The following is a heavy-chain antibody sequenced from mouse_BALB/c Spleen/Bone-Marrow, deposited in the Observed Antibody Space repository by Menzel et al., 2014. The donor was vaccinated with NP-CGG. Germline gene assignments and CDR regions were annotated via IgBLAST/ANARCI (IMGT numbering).Heavy chain of an antibody. CDR2: IDPANGNT. J-gene: IGHJ4*01. CDR3: ARWEYYAMDY. CDR1: GFNIKDAY. D-gene: IGHD4-1*01. V-gene: IGHV14-3*02. Sequence: EVQLQESGAELVKPGASVKLSCTASGFNIKDAYMHWVKQRPEQGLEWIGRIDPANGNTKYDPKFQGKATITADTSSNTAYLQLSSLTSEDTAVYYCARWEYYAMDYWGQGTSVTVSS.